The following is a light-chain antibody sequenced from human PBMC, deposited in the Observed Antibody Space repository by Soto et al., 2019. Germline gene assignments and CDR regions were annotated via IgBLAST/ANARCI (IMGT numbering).Light chain of an antibody. CDR1: QSVSSSY. Sequence: EILLTQSPCTLSLSPGERATLSCRASQSVSSSYLAWYQQRPGHAPSLLIYGASSRATGIPDRLSGSGSGTDFTLTINRLEPEDFAVYYCQQYGRSRTFGQGTKVDIK. V-gene: IGKV3-20*01. J-gene: IGKJ1*01. CDR2: GAS. CDR3: QQYGRSRT.